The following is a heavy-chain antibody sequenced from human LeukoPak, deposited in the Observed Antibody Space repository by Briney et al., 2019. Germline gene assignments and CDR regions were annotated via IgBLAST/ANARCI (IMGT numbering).Heavy chain of an antibody. V-gene: IGHV1-18*01. CDR2: ISAYNGNT. Sequence: ASVKVSCKASGGTFSSYAISWVRQAPGQGLEWMGWISAYNGNTNYAQKLQGRVTMTTDTSTSTAYMELRSLRSDDTAVYYCARTFWSGVNWFDPWGQGTLVTVSS. J-gene: IGHJ5*02. CDR3: ARTFWSGVNWFDP. CDR1: GGTFSSYA. D-gene: IGHD3-3*01.